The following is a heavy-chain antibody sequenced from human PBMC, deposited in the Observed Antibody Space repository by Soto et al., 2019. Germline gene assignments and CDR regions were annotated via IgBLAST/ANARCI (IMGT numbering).Heavy chain of an antibody. CDR2: IYPGDSDT. D-gene: IGHD1-26*01. Sequence: PGESLKISCKGSGYSFTSYWIGWVRQMPGKGLEWMGIIYPGDSDTRYSPSFQGQVTISADKSISTAYLQWSSLKASDTAMYYCARGVRELLSLDAFDSWGQGTMVTVSS. J-gene: IGHJ3*02. V-gene: IGHV5-51*01. CDR1: GYSFTSYW. CDR3: ARGVRELLSLDAFDS.